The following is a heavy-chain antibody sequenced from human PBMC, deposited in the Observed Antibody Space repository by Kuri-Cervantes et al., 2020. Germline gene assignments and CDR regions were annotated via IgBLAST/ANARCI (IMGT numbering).Heavy chain of an antibody. J-gene: IGHJ4*02. V-gene: IGHV1-69*13. CDR2: IIPIFGTA. CDR3: ARDYDFWSGYYRGGSYYFDY. CDR1: GGTFSSYA. Sequence: SVKVSCKASGGTFSSYAISWVRQAPGQGLEWMGGIIPIFGTANYAQKFQGRVTITADESTSTAYMELSSLRSEDTAVYYCARDYDFWSGYYRGGSYYFDYWGQGTLVTVSS. D-gene: IGHD3-3*01.